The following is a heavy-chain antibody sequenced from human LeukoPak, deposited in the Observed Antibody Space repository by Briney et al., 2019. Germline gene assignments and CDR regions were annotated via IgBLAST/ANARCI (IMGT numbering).Heavy chain of an antibody. CDR2: ISGSAART. CDR3: AKDVRTKRPPPEGFDY. J-gene: IGHJ4*02. V-gene: IGHV3-23*01. D-gene: IGHD1-14*01. Sequence: PGGSLRLSCAASGFTFSTYGMTWVRQAPGRGLEWVSAISGSAARTFYADSVKGRFTISRDNSKNTLSLQMNSLRAEDTAVYYCAKDVRTKRPPPEGFDYWGQGTLVTVSS. CDR1: GFTFSTYG.